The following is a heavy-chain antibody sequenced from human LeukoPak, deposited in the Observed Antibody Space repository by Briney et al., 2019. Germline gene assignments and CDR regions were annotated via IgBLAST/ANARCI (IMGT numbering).Heavy chain of an antibody. CDR2: IYYSGST. J-gene: IGHJ4*02. D-gene: IGHD2-21*01. Sequence: SETLSLTCTVSGDSISSYYWSWIRQPPGKGLEWIGYIYYSGSTNYNPSLKSRVTISVDTSKNQFSLKLSSVTAVDTAVYYCARGVVIAPQTFDYWGQGTLVTVSS. CDR3: ARGVVIAPQTFDY. V-gene: IGHV4-59*01. CDR1: GDSISSYY.